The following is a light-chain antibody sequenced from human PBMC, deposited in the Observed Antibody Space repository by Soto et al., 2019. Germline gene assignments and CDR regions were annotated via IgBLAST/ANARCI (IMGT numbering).Light chain of an antibody. CDR2: DAS. J-gene: IGKJ4*01. CDR3: QQYDNLLT. V-gene: IGKV1-33*01. CDR1: QDISNY. Sequence: DIQMTQSPSSLSASVGDRVTITCQASQDISNYLNWYQQKPGKASKLLIYDASNLETGVPSRFSGSGSGTDFTFTISSLQPEDIATYYCQQYDNLLTLGGGTKVDIK.